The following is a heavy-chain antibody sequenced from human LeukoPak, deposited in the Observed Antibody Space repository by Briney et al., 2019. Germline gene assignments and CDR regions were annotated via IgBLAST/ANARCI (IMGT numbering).Heavy chain of an antibody. CDR2: ISGSGGRI. CDR1: GFTFSSYG. J-gene: IGHJ4*02. D-gene: IGHD1-26*01. Sequence: GGCLRLSCAASGFTFSSYGMIWVRQAPGKGLEWVSAISGSGGRIYYGASVKGRFTISRDNSKNTLNLQMNGLRAEDTAVYYCATSKYSGSYWGQGTLVTVSS. CDR3: ATSKYSGSY. V-gene: IGHV3-23*01.